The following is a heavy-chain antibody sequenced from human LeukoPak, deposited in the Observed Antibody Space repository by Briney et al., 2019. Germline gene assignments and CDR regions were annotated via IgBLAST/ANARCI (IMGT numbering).Heavy chain of an antibody. J-gene: IGHJ4*02. Sequence: GESLKISCQGSGYSSATYWIAWVRQMPGKGLEWMGVIFPGDSDTRYSPSFQGQVTISADKSISTAYLQWSSLKASDTAMYYCARERDYRGQGTLVTVSS. CDR2: IFPGDSDT. CDR1: GYSSATYW. CDR3: ARERDY. V-gene: IGHV5-51*01. D-gene: IGHD1-1*01.